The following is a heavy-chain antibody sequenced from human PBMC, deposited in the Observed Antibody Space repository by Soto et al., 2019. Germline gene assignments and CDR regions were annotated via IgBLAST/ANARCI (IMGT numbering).Heavy chain of an antibody. Sequence: GGSLILSCAASGFTFSSYSMNWVRQAPGKGLEWVSYISSSSSTIYYADSVKGRFTISRDNAKNSLYLQMNSLRDEDTAVYYCARGEQMDDYVWGSYRYTIDYWGQGTLVTVSS. V-gene: IGHV3-48*02. CDR2: ISSSSSTI. CDR1: GFTFSSYS. CDR3: ARGEQMDDYVWGSYRYTIDY. D-gene: IGHD3-16*02. J-gene: IGHJ4*02.